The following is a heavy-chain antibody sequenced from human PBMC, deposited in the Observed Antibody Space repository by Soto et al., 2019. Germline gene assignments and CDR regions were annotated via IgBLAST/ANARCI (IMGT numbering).Heavy chain of an antibody. CDR3: ARRSRYAVGVHGMDV. CDR2: IDPSDSYT. J-gene: IGHJ6*02. CDR1: GYSFTSYW. D-gene: IGHD2-2*01. Sequence: GESLKISCKGSGYSFTSYWISWVRQMPGKGLEWMGRIDPSDSYTNYSPSFQGHVTISADKSISTAYLQWSSLKASDTAMYYCARRSRYAVGVHGMDVWGQGTTVTVSS. V-gene: IGHV5-10-1*01.